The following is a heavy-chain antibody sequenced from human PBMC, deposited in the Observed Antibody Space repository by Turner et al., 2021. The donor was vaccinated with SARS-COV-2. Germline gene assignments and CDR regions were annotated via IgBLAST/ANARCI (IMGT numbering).Heavy chain of an antibody. J-gene: IGHJ3*02. D-gene: IGHD3-22*01. Sequence: EVQLVESGGGLVQPGRSLRLSCAASGFTFDDYAMHWVRQAPGKGLEWVSGISWNSGTIGYADSVKGRFIISRDNAKNSLYLQMNRLRAEDTALYYCARRMPNYYDSSGYYLDAFDIWGQGTMVTVSS. V-gene: IGHV3-9*01. CDR3: ARRMPNYYDSSGYYLDAFDI. CDR1: GFTFDDYA. CDR2: ISWNSGTI.